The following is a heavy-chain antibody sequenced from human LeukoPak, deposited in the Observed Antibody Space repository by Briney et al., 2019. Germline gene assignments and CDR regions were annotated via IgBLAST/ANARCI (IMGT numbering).Heavy chain of an antibody. CDR2: VHSSGTS. V-gene: IGHV4-4*08. CDR1: GDSISTFH. Sequence: SETLSLTCTVSGDSISTFHWSWIRRPPGKALEWIGHVHSSGTSNYNPSLRGRVTISIDTSKNQFSLNLRSVTAADSAIYYCARDQTGAVRDGFSYYGMNVWGQGTTVTVSS. D-gene: IGHD2-21*02. J-gene: IGHJ6*01. CDR3: ARDQTGAVRDGFSYYGMNV.